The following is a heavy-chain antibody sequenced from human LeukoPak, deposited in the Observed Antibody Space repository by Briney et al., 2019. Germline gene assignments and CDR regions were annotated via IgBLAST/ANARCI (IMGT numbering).Heavy chain of an antibody. J-gene: IGHJ5*02. V-gene: IGHV1-2*02. Sequence: GASVKVSCKASGYTFTGYYMHWVRQAPGQALEWMVWINPNSGGTNYAQKFQGRVTMTRDTSISTAYMEFSRLRSDDTAVYYCARDEAVAGAGGWFDPWGQGTLVTVSS. D-gene: IGHD6-19*01. CDR3: ARDEAVAGAGGWFDP. CDR1: GYTFTGYY. CDR2: INPNSGGT.